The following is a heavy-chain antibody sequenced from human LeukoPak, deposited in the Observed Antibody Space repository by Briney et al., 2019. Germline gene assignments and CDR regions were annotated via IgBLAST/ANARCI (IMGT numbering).Heavy chain of an antibody. J-gene: IGHJ3*02. CDR3: ARVGSSWSQGAFDI. CDR1: GGSISSYY. V-gene: IGHV4-59*01. D-gene: IGHD6-13*01. CDR2: IYYSGST. Sequence: PSETLSLTCTVSGGSISSYYWSWIRQPPGKGLEWIGYIYYSGSTNYNPSLKSRVTISVDTSKNQFSLKLSSVTAADTAVYYCARVGSSWSQGAFDIWGQGTMVTVSS.